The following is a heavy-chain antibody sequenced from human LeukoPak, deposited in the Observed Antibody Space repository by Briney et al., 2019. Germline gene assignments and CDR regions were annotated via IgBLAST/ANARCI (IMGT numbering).Heavy chain of an antibody. CDR3: ARPGLLSSWKNFDY. CDR1: GDSISSGDYY. V-gene: IGHV4-61*02. Sequence: SETLSLTCTVSGDSISSGDYYWSWIRQPAGKGLEWIGRISSSGSTNYNPSLKSRVTISIDKSKNQFSLKLSSVTAADTAVYYCARPGLLSSWKNFDYWGQGTLVTVSS. CDR2: ISSSGST. J-gene: IGHJ4*02. D-gene: IGHD2-15*01.